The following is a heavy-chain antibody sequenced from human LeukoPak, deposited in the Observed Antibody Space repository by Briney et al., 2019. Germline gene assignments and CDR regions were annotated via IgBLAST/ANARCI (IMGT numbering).Heavy chain of an antibody. CDR1: GYTLTELS. V-gene: IGHV1-24*01. CDR3: AREWKDIVVVPAASLHY. D-gene: IGHD2-2*01. Sequence: GASVKVSCKVSGYTLTELSMHWVRQAPGKGLEWMGGFDPEDGETIYAQKFQGRVTMTRDTSTSTVYMELSSLRSGDTAVYYCAREWKDIVVVPAASLHYWGQGTLVTVSS. CDR2: FDPEDGET. J-gene: IGHJ4*02.